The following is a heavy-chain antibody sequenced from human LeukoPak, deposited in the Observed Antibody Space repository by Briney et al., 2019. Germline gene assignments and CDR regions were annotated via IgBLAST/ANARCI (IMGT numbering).Heavy chain of an antibody. D-gene: IGHD1-26*01. V-gene: IGHV1-18*01. J-gene: IGHJ4*02. CDR3: AGDSSDSGSYYDY. Sequence: ASVKVSCKASGGTFSSYAISWARQAPGQGLEWMGWISAYNGNTNYAQKLQGRVTMTTDTSTSTAYMELRSLRSDDTAVYYCAGDSSDSGSYYDYWGQGTLVTVSS. CDR1: GGTFSSYA. CDR2: ISAYNGNT.